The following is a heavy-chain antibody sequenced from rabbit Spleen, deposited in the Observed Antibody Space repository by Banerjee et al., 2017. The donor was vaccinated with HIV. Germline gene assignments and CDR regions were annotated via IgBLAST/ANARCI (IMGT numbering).Heavy chain of an antibody. CDR1: GFSFSSGCW. V-gene: IGHV1S45*01. D-gene: IGHD2-1*01. CDR3: ARGSAAMTMVITGYYLNL. Sequence: QEQLVESGGGLVQPEGSLTLTCTASGFSFSSGCWICWVRQAPGKGLEWIGCIDTGSGNTYYASWAKGRFTITRSTSLNTVTLQLNSLTAADTATYFCARGSAAMTMVITGYYLNLWGPGTLVTVS. CDR2: IDTGSGNT. J-gene: IGHJ4*01.